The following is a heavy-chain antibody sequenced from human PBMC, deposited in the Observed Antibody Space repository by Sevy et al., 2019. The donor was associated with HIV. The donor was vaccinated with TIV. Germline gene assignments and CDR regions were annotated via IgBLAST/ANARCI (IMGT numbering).Heavy chain of an antibody. CDR1: GFTFGDYT. CDR3: AKDLIGSSWLGLGYYYYYGMDV. J-gene: IGHJ6*02. D-gene: IGHD6-13*01. Sequence: GSLRLSCAASGFTFGDYTMHWVRQAPGKGLEWVSLICWDGGWTYYADSVKGRFTISRDNSKNSLYLQMNSLRTEDTALYYCAKDLIGSSWLGLGYYYYYGMDVWGQGTTVTVSS. V-gene: IGHV3-43*01. CDR2: ICWDGGWT.